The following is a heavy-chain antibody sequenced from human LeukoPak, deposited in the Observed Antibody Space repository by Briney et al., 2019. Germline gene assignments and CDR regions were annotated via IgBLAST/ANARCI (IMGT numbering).Heavy chain of an antibody. CDR3: GRGAFRGLNYFDH. J-gene: IGHJ4*02. D-gene: IGHD2/OR15-2a*01. CDR2: INHSGST. Sequence: SETLSLTCAVYGGSFSGYYWSWIRKPPGKGLEWIGEINHSGSTNYNPSLKSRVTISVDTSKNQFSLKLSSVTAADTAVYYCGRGAFRGLNYFDHWGQGTLVTVSS. V-gene: IGHV4-34*01. CDR1: GGSFSGYY.